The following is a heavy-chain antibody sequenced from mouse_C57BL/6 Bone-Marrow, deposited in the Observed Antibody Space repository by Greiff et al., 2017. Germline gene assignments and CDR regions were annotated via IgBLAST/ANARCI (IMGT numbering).Heavy chain of an antibody. D-gene: IGHD2-3*01. Sequence: VQLQQSGAELARPGASVKLSCKASGYTFTSYGISWVKKRTGQGLEWIGEIYPRSGHTYYNEQFKGKATLPAAKSSSTTYMELRSLTSEDSAVYFCATGLLHDWGQGTTLTVSS. J-gene: IGHJ2*01. V-gene: IGHV1-81*01. CDR2: IYPRSGHT. CDR1: GYTFTSYG. CDR3: ATGLLHD.